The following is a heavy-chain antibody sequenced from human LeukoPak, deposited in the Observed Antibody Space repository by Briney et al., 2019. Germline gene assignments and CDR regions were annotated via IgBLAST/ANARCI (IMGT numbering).Heavy chain of an antibody. CDR2: IYSGGST. CDR1: GFTFSSYA. J-gene: IGHJ4*02. D-gene: IGHD3-16*02. CDR3: AGGYYDYVWGSYRPFDY. V-gene: IGHV3-66*01. Sequence: GGSLRLSCAASGFTFSSYAMSWVRQAPGKGLEWVSVIYSGGSTYYADSVKGRFTISRDNSKNTLYLQMNSLRAEDTAVYYCAGGYYDYVWGSYRPFDYWGQGTPVTVSS.